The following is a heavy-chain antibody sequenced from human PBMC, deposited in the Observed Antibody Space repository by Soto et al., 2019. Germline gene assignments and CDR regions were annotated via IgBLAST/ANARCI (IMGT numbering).Heavy chain of an antibody. CDR2: ISGSGGST. J-gene: IGHJ4*02. Sequence: PGGSLRLSCAASGFTFSSYAMSWVRQAPGKGLEWVSAISGSGGSTYYADSVKGRFTISRDNSKNTLYLQMNSLRAEYTAVYYCAKDGRYDYIWGSYRKFDYWGQGT. D-gene: IGHD3-16*02. CDR1: GFTFSSYA. CDR3: AKDGRYDYIWGSYRKFDY. V-gene: IGHV3-23*01.